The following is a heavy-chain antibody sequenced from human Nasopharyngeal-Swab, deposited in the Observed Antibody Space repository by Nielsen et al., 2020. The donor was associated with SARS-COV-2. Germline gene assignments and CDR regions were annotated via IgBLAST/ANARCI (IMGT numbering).Heavy chain of an antibody. Sequence: SVKVSCKASGGTFSSYAISWVRQAPGQGLEWMGGIIPIFGTANYAQKFQGRVTITADESTGTAYMELSSLRSEDTAVYYCARDQDCSGGGCYSYYYYGMDVWGQGTTVTVSS. CDR2: IIPIFGTA. CDR1: GGTFSSYA. V-gene: IGHV1-69*13. J-gene: IGHJ6*02. CDR3: ARDQDCSGGGCYSYYYYGMDV. D-gene: IGHD2-15*01.